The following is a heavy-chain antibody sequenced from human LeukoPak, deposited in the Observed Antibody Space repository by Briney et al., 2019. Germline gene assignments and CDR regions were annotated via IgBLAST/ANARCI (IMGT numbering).Heavy chain of an antibody. CDR2: TSSSGGST. CDR1: GFTFNIYA. J-gene: IGHJ4*02. Sequence: GGSLRLSCAASGFTFNIYAMSWVRQAPGMGLEWVSTTSSSGGSTYCADSVKGRFTISRDNAKNSLYLQMNSLRAEDTAVYYCARDFRRFGFGELLCYWGQGTLVTVSS. CDR3: ARDFRRFGFGELLCY. D-gene: IGHD3-10*01. V-gene: IGHV3-23*01.